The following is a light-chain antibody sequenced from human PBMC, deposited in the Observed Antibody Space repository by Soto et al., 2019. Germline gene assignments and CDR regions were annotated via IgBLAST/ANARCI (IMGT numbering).Light chain of an antibody. V-gene: IGLV2-14*01. CDR2: EVR. CDR3: SSYTSSGTLV. J-gene: IGLJ3*02. CDR1: ISDVGYYDY. Sequence: QSALTQPASVSGSPGQSITISCTGTISDVGYYDYVSWYQQHPGKAPKLMIFEVRNRPSGVSICFSGSKSGNTASLTISGLQAEDESDYYCSSYTSSGTLVFGGGTKVTVL.